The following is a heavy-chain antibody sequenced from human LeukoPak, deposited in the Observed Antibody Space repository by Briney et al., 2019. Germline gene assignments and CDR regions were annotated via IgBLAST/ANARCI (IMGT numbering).Heavy chain of an antibody. CDR3: ARGKSSDCTCIDY. V-gene: IGHV3-53*01. J-gene: IGHJ4*02. CDR2: IHGDGST. D-gene: IGHD2-21*02. Sequence: GGSLRLSCAASGFTVSSKYMSWVRQAPGKGLEWVSVIHGDGSTYYPDSAKGRFTISRDNSKNTLYLQMNSLRAEDTAVYYCARGKSSDCTCIDYWGQGTLVTVSS. CDR1: GFTVSSKY.